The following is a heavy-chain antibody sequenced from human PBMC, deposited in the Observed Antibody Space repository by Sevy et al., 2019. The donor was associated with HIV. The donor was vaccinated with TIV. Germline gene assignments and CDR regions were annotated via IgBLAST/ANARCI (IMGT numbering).Heavy chain of an antibody. CDR2: IFSGGNT. Sequence: GGSLRLSCAASGFTVSGNYMSWVRQAPGKGLEWVSGIFSGGNTHFADSVKGRFTISRDNSKNTLSLQINSLSAEDTAVYYCARAVEDYSDSSAWDWYFDLWGRGTLVTVSS. CDR3: ARAVEDYSDSSAWDWYFDL. J-gene: IGHJ2*01. CDR1: GFTVSGNY. D-gene: IGHD3-22*01. V-gene: IGHV3-66*01.